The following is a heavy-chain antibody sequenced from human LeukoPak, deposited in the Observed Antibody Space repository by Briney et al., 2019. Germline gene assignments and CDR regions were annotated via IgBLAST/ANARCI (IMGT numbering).Heavy chain of an antibody. Sequence: SETLSLTCTVSGGSISSYYWSWIRQPPGKGLEWIEYIYYSGSTNYNPSLESRVTISVDTSKNQFSLKLSSVTAADTAVYYCARIMVRGVNNYWGQGTLVTVSS. D-gene: IGHD3-10*01. CDR2: IYYSGST. CDR3: ARIMVRGVNNY. J-gene: IGHJ4*02. CDR1: GGSISSYY. V-gene: IGHV4-59*01.